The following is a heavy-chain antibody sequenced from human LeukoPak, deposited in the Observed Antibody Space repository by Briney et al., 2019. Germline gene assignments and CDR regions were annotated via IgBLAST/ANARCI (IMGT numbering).Heavy chain of an antibody. CDR3: ARGSPTLSSTYYDFWSGYYTPEDYYYGMDV. J-gene: IGHJ6*02. Sequence: GSLRLSCAASGFTFSDYYMSWIRQAPGKGLEWVSYISSSGSTIYYADSVKGRFTISRDNAKNSLYLQMNSLRAEDTAVYYCARGSPTLSSTYYDFWSGYYTPEDYYYGMDVWGQGTTVTVSS. CDR2: ISSSGSTI. D-gene: IGHD3-3*01. V-gene: IGHV3-11*01. CDR1: GFTFSDYY.